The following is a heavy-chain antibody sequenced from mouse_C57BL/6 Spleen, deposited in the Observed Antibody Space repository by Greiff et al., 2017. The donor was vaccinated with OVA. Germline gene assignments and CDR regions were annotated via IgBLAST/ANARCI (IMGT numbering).Heavy chain of an antibody. CDR2: IDPNSGGT. CDR1: GYTFTSYW. D-gene: IGHD2-4*01. CDR3: ARGPPYDYDVAWFAY. V-gene: IGHV1-72*01. Sequence: QVQLKQSGAELVKPGASVKLSCKASGYTFTSYWMHWVKQRPGRGLEWIGRIDPNSGGTKYNEKFKSKATLTVDKPSSTAYMQLSSLTSEDSAVYYCARGPPYDYDVAWFAYWGQGTLVTVSA. J-gene: IGHJ3*01.